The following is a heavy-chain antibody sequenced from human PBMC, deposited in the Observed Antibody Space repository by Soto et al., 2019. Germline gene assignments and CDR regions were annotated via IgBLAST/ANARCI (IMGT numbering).Heavy chain of an antibody. J-gene: IGHJ6*02. Sequence: QVQLVQSGAEVRKPGSSVTVSCKASGGTFSNYAISWVRQAPGQGLEWMGGIIPIVGTGSYAQKFQGRVTITADEPTTTAYMELSSLRFEDPAVYYCARVVILVPTASTHSYYHMDVWGPGTTVTVSS. D-gene: IGHD2-2*01. CDR2: IIPIVGTG. CDR1: GGTFSNYA. V-gene: IGHV1-69*01. CDR3: ARVVILVPTASTHSYYHMDV.